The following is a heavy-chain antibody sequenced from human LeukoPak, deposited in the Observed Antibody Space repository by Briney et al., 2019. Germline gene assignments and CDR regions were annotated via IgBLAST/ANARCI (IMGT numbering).Heavy chain of an antibody. CDR3: ARDVLMTGTTLGY. CDR2: INGNGDTT. D-gene: IGHD1-7*01. J-gene: IGHJ4*02. V-gene: IGHV3-64*02. Sequence: GGSLRLSCAASGFTFSSYAMYWVRQAPGKGLEYVSAINGNGDTTYYADSVEGRFTISRDNSKNTLYLQMGSLRAEDMAVYYCARDVLMTGTTLGYWGQGTLVTVSS. CDR1: GFTFSSYA.